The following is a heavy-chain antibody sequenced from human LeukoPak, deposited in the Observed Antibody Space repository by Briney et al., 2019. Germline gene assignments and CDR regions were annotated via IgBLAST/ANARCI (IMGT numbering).Heavy chain of an antibody. CDR3: ARVTYYYGSGSYYCPFDY. CDR2: IYYSGST. V-gene: IGHV4-61*01. CDR1: GGSVSSGSYC. Sequence: PSETLSLTCTVSGGSVSSGSYCWSWIRQPPGKGLEWIGYIYYSGSTNYNPSLKSRVTISVDTSKNQFSLKLSSVTAADTAVYYCARVTYYYGSGSYYCPFDYWGQGTLVTVSS. D-gene: IGHD3-10*01. J-gene: IGHJ4*02.